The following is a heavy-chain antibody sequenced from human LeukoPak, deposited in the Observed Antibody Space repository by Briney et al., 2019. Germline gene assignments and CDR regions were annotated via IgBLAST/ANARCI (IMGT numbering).Heavy chain of an antibody. CDR2: ISYDGSNK. J-gene: IGHJ4*02. D-gene: IGHD2-21*02. Sequence: GGSLRLSCAASGFTFSSYAMHWVRQAPGKGLEWVAVISYDGSNKYYADSVKGRFTNSRDNSKNTLYLQMNSLRAEDTAVYYCARVVTAILDYWGQGTLVTVSS. V-gene: IGHV3-30*04. CDR3: ARVVTAILDY. CDR1: GFTFSSYA.